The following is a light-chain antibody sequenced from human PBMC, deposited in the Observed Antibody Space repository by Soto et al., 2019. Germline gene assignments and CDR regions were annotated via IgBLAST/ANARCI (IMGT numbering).Light chain of an antibody. CDR1: QDINDY. Sequence: EIQMTQSPSSLSASLGDRVTITCRASQDINDYSNWYQQKPGKAPRLLIYGASFLEVGVPSRFSGSGSGTHFTLTISSLQPEDVATYHCQQYDSLPYTFGQGTRLEIK. J-gene: IGKJ2*01. V-gene: IGKV1-33*01. CDR2: GAS. CDR3: QQYDSLPYT.